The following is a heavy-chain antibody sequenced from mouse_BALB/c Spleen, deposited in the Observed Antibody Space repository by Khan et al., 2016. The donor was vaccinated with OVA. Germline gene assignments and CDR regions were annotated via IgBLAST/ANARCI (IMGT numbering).Heavy chain of an antibody. D-gene: IGHD1-1*01. CDR3: ARIKKIVATYFDY. V-gene: IGHV1S81*02. CDR2: TNPTNGRT. J-gene: IGHJ2*01. Sequence: QVQLQQPGAELVKAGASVKMSCKASGYTFTSYWMHWVKQRLGQGLEWFAETNPTNGRTYYNEKFKSKATLTGDKSSSTAYMLLSGPKFEDSAVYYCARIKKIVATYFDYWGQGTTLTVSS. CDR1: GYTFTSYW.